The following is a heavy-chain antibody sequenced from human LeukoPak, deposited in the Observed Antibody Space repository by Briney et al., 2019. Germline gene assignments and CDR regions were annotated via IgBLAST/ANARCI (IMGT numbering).Heavy chain of an antibody. J-gene: IGHJ4*02. CDR1: GFTFSSYW. D-gene: IGHD5-18*01. CDR2: IKQDGSEK. CDR3: ARAWIQLWSPFDY. Sequence: GGSLRLSCAASGFTFSSYWMSWVRQAPGKGLERVANIKQDGSEKYYVDSVKGRFTISRDNAKNSLYLQMNSLRAEDTAVYYCARAWIQLWSPFDYWGQGTLVTVSS. V-gene: IGHV3-7*01.